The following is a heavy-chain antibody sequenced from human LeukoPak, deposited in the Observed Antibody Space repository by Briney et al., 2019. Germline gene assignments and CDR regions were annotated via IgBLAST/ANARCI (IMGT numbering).Heavy chain of an antibody. Sequence: GGALRLSCAASGFTFSSYDMHWVRQATGKGLDWVSAIGTACDTYYPGSVKGRFTISRENAKNSLYLQMNSLRAGDTAVYYCARAPRGGSSWYGQSVYYFDYWGQGTLVTVSS. V-gene: IGHV3-13*01. CDR2: IGTACDT. CDR3: ARAPRGGSSWYGQSVYYFDY. D-gene: IGHD6-13*01. J-gene: IGHJ4*02. CDR1: GFTFSSYD.